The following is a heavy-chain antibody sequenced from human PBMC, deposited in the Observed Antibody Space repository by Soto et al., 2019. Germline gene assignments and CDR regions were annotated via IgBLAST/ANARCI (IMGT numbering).Heavy chain of an antibody. V-gene: IGHV1-3*01. CDR1: GYSFSSYA. CDR3: VRVHGAVVTATPALQP. CDR2: INASNGNT. D-gene: IGHD2-21*02. Sequence: ASGNVSCKASGYSFSSYAMHWGRQAPGQRLEWMGWINASNGNTKYSQKFQDRVTITRYTSANTAYMELSSLRSEDTAVYYCVRVHGAVVTATPALQPWGQGTLATVSS. J-gene: IGHJ1*01.